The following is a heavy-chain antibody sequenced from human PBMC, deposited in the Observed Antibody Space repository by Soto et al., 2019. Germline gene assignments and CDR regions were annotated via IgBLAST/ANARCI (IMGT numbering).Heavy chain of an antibody. CDR1: GYTFTSYG. Sequence: ASVKVSCKASGYTFTSYGINWVRQAPGQGLEWMGWISGYNGDTNFAQKLQGRVTMNTDTSTSTAYMELRSLRTDDTAVYHCASGSRIKSEGSLFDYWGQGALVTVSS. CDR3: ASGSRIKSEGSLFDY. CDR2: ISGYNGDT. J-gene: IGHJ4*02. V-gene: IGHV1-18*01. D-gene: IGHD3-10*01.